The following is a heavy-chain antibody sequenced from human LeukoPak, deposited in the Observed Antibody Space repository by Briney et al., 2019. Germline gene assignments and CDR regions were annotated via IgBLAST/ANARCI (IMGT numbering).Heavy chain of an antibody. CDR2: INSDGSST. J-gene: IGHJ4*02. Sequence: GGSLRLSCAASGFTFSSYWMHWVRQARGKGLVWVSRINSDGSSTTYADSAKGRFTISRDNAKNTLYLQMNSLRADDTAVYYCAKVTAVASTGALDYWGQGTLVTVSS. CDR1: GFTFSSYW. V-gene: IGHV3-74*01. D-gene: IGHD6-19*01. CDR3: AKVTAVASTGALDY.